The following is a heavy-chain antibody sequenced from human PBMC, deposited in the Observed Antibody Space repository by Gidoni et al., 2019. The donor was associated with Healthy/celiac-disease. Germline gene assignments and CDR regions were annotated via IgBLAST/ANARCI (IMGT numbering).Heavy chain of an antibody. J-gene: IGHJ4*02. CDR2: IKQDGSEK. Sequence: EVQLVASGGGLVQPGGSLRLSCAASGFTFSSYWMSWVRQAPGKGLEWVANIKQDGSEKYYVDSVKGRFTISRDNAKNALYLQMNSLRAEDTAVYYCAKVLHDYGDYYFDYWGQGTLVTVSS. V-gene: IGHV3-7*03. CDR1: GFTFSSYW. CDR3: AKVLHDYGDYYFDY. D-gene: IGHD4-17*01.